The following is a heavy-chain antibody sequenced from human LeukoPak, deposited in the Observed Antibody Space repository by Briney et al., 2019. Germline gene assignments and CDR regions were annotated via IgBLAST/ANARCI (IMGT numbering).Heavy chain of an antibody. D-gene: IGHD1/OR15-1a*01. V-gene: IGHV4-30-4*01. Sequence: SETLSLTCTVSGDSISSGDHYWSWIRQPPGKGLEWIGYIHYSGSTYYNPSLKSRVIISVDMSKNQFSLSLNSLTAADSAVYYCARAAADENSWYFYDYWGQGTLVTVSS. CDR2: IHYSGST. CDR3: ARAAADENSWYFYDY. J-gene: IGHJ4*02. CDR1: GDSISSGDHY.